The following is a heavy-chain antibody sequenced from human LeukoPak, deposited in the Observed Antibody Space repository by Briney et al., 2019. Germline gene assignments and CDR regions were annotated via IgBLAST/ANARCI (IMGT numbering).Heavy chain of an antibody. CDR3: ARENERYSSGWYPSRGYYYMDV. V-gene: IGHV3-48*01. CDR1: GFTFSSYS. D-gene: IGHD6-19*01. CDR2: ISSSSSTI. J-gene: IGHJ6*03. Sequence: GGSLRLSCAASGFTFSSYSMNWVRQAPGKGLEWVSYISSSSSTIYYADSVKGRFTISRDNAKNSLYLQMNSLRAEDTAVYYCARENERYSSGWYPSRGYYYMDVWGKGTTVTVSS.